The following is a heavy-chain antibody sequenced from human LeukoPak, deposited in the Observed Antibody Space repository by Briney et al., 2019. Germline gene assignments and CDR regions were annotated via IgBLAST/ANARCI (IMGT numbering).Heavy chain of an antibody. CDR2: IYYSGVT. CDR3: ARRSFCAGDCLCLDY. V-gene: IGHV4-39*01. J-gene: IGHJ4*02. Sequence: SETLSLTCTLSGDSLTSNNYFWGWLRQSPGKGLEWLGSIYYSGVTCYGPSFKSRLTISLDTPNNQFSLRLDSVTAADTALYYCARRSFCAGDCLCLDYWGQGILVTVSS. D-gene: IGHD2-21*02. CDR1: GDSLTSNNYF.